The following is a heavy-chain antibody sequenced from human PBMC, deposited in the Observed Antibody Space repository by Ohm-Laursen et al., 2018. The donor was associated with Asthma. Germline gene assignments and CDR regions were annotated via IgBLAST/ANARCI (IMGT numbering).Heavy chain of an antibody. D-gene: IGHD2-15*01. V-gene: IGHV1-69*13. CDR3: GRKRGSCISSTCYSLDF. J-gene: IGHJ4*02. CDR2: INSVFATT. CDR1: GGTFTNYV. Sequence: SVKVSCKSSGGTFTNYVIGWVRQAPGQGLEWMGGINSVFATTDYGQKFRGRVTITANESTATVYMELSSLRSDDTALYYCGRKRGSCISSTCYSLDFWGQGTLITVSS.